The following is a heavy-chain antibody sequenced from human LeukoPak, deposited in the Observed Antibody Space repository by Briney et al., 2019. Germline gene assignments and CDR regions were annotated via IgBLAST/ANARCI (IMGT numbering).Heavy chain of an antibody. CDR1: GYTFTGYY. J-gene: IGHJ4*02. CDR3: PRDDSIEQWLVPFDY. D-gene: IGHD6-19*01. Sequence: ASVKVSCKASGYTFTGYYMHWVRQAPGQGLEWMGWINPNSGGTNYAQKFQGRVTMTRDTSISTAYMELSRLRSDDTAVYYCPRDDSIEQWLVPFDYWGQGTLVTVSS. CDR2: INPNSGGT. V-gene: IGHV1-2*02.